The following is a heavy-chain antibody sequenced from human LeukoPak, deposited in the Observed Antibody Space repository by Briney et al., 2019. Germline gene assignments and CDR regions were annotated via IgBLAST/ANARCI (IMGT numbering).Heavy chain of an antibody. CDR2: IIPIFGTE. D-gene: IGHD3-10*01. V-gene: IGHV1-69*06. Sequence: GASVKVSCKASGGTFSSYAISWVRQAPGQGLEWRGGIIPIFGTENYAQKFQGRVTITADKSTSTAYMELSSLRSEDTAVYYCARESSLYYYGSGVYYYYGMDVWGKGTTVTVSS. CDR3: ARESSLYYYGSGVYYYYGMDV. CDR1: GGTFSSYA. J-gene: IGHJ6*04.